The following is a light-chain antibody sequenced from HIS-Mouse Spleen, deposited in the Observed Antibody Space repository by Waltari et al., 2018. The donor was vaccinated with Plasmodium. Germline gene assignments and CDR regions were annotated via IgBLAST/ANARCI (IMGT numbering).Light chain of an antibody. CDR2: RNS. CDR3: AAWDDSLSGPV. J-gene: IGLJ2*01. V-gene: IGLV1-47*01. CDR1: SSNIGSNY. Sequence: QSVLTQPPSASGTPGQRVTISCSGSSSNIGSNYVYCYQQLPGTAPKLLIYRNSQRPSGVPDRFSGSESGTSASLAISGLRSEDEADYYCAAWDDSLSGPVFGGGTKLTVL.